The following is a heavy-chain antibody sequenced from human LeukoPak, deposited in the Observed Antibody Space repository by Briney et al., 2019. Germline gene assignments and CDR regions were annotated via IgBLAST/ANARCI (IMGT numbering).Heavy chain of an antibody. Sequence: GGSLRLSCAASGGTLSAYWMHWVRQGPGKGLEWVSRISPDGKRKDYADAAKGRFGISRDNAKNTVYLQMNSLRAEDTALYYCVRGQATAWGLDYWGQGTLVTVSS. CDR2: ISPDGKRK. CDR3: VRGQATAWGLDY. V-gene: IGHV3-74*01. CDR1: GGTLSAYW. D-gene: IGHD6-13*01. J-gene: IGHJ4*02.